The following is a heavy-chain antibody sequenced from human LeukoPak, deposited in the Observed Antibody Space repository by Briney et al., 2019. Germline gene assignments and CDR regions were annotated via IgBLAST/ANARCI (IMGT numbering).Heavy chain of an antibody. D-gene: IGHD4-17*01. CDR2: ISGSGGRT. CDR3: AKDSEDDFGDYLDY. CDR1: GFIFSSYG. J-gene: IGHJ4*02. V-gene: IGHV3-23*01. Sequence: GGSLRLSCAASGFIFSSYGMSWVRQAPGKGLEWVSAISGSGGRTYYADSVKGRFTISRDNSKNTLSLQMNSLRAEDTAVYYCAKDSEDDFGDYLDYWGQGTLVTVSS.